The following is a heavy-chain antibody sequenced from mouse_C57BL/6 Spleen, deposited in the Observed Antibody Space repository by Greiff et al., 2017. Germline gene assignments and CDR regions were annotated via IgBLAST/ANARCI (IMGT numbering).Heavy chain of an antibody. CDR1: GYAFSSSW. J-gene: IGHJ1*03. D-gene: IGHD1-1*01. CDR2: IYPGDGDT. CDR3: AREGTTGYFDV. V-gene: IGHV1-82*01. Sequence: QVQLKQSGPELVKPGASVKISCKASGYAFSSSWMNWVKQRPGKGLEWIGRIYPGDGDTNYNGKFKGKATLTADKSSSTAYMQLSSLTSEDSAVYFCAREGTTGYFDVWGTGTTVTVSS.